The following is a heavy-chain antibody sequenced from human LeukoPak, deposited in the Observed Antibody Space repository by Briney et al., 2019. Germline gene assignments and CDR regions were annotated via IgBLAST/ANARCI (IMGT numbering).Heavy chain of an antibody. CDR3: TTDLRHVLVERPTYC. CDR2: IKSKTDGGTK. J-gene: IGHJ4*02. Sequence: NPGGSLRLSCAASGFTFSNAWMSWVRQAPGKGLEWVGRIKSKTDGGTKDYAAPVKGRFTISRDDSKNTLYPQMNSLKTEDTAVYDCTTDLRHVLVERPTYCWGQGTLVTVSS. V-gene: IGHV3-15*01. D-gene: IGHD2-8*02. CDR1: GFTFSNAW.